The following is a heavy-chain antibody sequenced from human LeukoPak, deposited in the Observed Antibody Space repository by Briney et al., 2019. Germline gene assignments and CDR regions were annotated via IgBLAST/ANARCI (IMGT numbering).Heavy chain of an antibody. CDR3: VRTPPNWGFDY. D-gene: IGHD7-27*01. Sequence: ASVKVSCKASGYTFTSYYMHWVRQAPGQGLEWMGIINPSGGSTGYAQKFQGRVTMTSDSSISTAYMELSGLRSEDTAIYYCVRTPPNWGFDYWGQGTLVTVSS. V-gene: IGHV1-46*01. J-gene: IGHJ4*02. CDR1: GYTFTSYY. CDR2: INPSGGST.